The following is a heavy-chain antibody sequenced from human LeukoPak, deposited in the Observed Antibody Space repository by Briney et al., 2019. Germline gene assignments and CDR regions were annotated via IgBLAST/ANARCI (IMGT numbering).Heavy chain of an antibody. J-gene: IGHJ4*02. Sequence: GGSLRLSCAASGFAFKSYSMYLVRQGPGKGLEWVASISDASFSINYADSVKGRFTISRDNSKNILYLQMNNLRAEDTAVYYCAKKMGTYRAFDYWGQGTLVTVSS. CDR1: GFAFKSYS. V-gene: IGHV3-23*01. D-gene: IGHD3-16*02. CDR3: AKKMGTYRAFDY. CDR2: ISDASFSI.